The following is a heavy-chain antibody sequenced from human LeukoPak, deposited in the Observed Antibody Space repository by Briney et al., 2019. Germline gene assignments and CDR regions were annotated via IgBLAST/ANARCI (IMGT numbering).Heavy chain of an antibody. Sequence: SETLSLTCTVSGGSISSYSWTWIRQPPGKVLEWIGSIYYSGSTNYNPSLKSRVTISVDTSKNQFSLKLSSVTAADTAVYYCVRDRVLGAFDIWAQGTMVTVSS. CDR2: IYYSGST. D-gene: IGHD3-16*01. V-gene: IGHV4-59*01. CDR1: GGSISSYS. CDR3: VRDRVLGAFDI. J-gene: IGHJ3*02.